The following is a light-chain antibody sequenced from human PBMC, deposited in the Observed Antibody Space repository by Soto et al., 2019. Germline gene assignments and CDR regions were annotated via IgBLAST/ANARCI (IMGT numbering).Light chain of an antibody. Sequence: IVLTQSPATLSVSPGERATLSCRASQSVSSNLAWHQQRPGQAPRLLIYGASTRATGVPARFSGSGSGTEFTLTISSLQSEDFAVYYCQQYNNWPWTFGQGTKVDIK. CDR2: GAS. V-gene: IGKV3D-15*01. J-gene: IGKJ1*01. CDR1: QSVSSN. CDR3: QQYNNWPWT.